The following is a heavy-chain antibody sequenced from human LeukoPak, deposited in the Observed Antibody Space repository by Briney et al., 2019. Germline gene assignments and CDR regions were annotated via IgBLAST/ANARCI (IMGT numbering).Heavy chain of an antibody. CDR2: FDPEDGST. CDR3: ATDLRGTMVRGVLVDV. D-gene: IGHD3-10*01. J-gene: IGHJ6*04. V-gene: IGHV1-24*01. CDR1: GYSLTEFS. Sequence: GASVKVSCKVSGYSLTEFSMHWVRQAPGKGLEWMGGFDPEDGSTIFAQRFQGRLTLTEDSSTDTAYMELSSLKSEDTAVYYCATDLRGTMVRGVLVDVWGNGTTVTVSS.